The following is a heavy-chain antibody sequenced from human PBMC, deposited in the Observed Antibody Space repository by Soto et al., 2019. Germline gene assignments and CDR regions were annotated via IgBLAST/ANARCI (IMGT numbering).Heavy chain of an antibody. J-gene: IGHJ5*02. CDR2: IYYSGCT. CDR1: GGSISNSANH. Sequence: QVQLQESSPGLVRPSQTLSLSCTVSGGSISNSANHWSWISQHPGEGLEWIGYIYYSGCTYYSPCLNGRVNMSLEASKNQFSLKLSPAIAGDSAVYYCAKVVLVVPYWSVPWGKCTIVTVSS. D-gene: IGHD2-8*02. V-gene: IGHV4-31*03. CDR3: AKVVLVVPYWSVP.